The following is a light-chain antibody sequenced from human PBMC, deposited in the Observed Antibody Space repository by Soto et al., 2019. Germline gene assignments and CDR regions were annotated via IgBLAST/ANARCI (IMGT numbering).Light chain of an antibody. CDR2: DVF. Sequence: AIRLTQSPSSLSASVGDRVTITCRASQGISSAFAWYQQKPGKVPKLLIYDVFSLQSGVPSRFSGSGSGTDFTLTISSLQPEDFAAYYCHQFYTCPLTFGQGTRLEVK. J-gene: IGKJ5*01. CDR1: QGISSA. V-gene: IGKV1-13*02. CDR3: HQFYTCPLT.